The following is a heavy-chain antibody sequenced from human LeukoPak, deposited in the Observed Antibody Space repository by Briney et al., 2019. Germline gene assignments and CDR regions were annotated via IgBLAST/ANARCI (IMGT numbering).Heavy chain of an antibody. J-gene: IGHJ4*02. CDR3: ATLNYGGSHFDY. CDR1: GGTFSSYA. Sequence: GASVKVSCKASGGTFSSYAISWVRQAPGQGLEWMGGIIPIFGTANYAQKFQGRVTMTEDTSTDTAYMELSSLRSEDTAVYYCATLNYGGSHFDYWGQGTLVTVSS. D-gene: IGHD4-23*01. V-gene: IGHV1-69*06. CDR2: IIPIFGTA.